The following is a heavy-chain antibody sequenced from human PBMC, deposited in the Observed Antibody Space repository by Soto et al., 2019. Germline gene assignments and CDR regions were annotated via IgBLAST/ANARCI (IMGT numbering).Heavy chain of an antibody. V-gene: IGHV4-61*03. D-gene: IGHD2-15*01. CDR1: GGSISTNTYY. CDR2: IYYSGTT. J-gene: IGHJ5*02. Sequence: SETLSLTCTVSGGSISTNTYYWSWIRQPPGKGLEWIGSIYYSGTTLYHPSLKSRVTISVDTSKNHLSLRLTSVTAADTALYYCERTGMFCNGEGCLVRWFDTWGQGILVTVSS. CDR3: ERTGMFCNGEGCLVRWFDT.